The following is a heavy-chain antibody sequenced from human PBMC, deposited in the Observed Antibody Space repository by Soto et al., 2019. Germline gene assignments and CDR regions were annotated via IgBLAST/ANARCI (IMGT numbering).Heavy chain of an antibody. CDR1: DGSISSGSYY. D-gene: IGHD3-9*01. Sequence: TLCLSCTVADGSISSGSYYWSWIRQHPGKGLEWIGYIYYSGSTYYNPSLKSRVTISVDTSKNQFSLKLSSVTAADTAVYYCARESKRYFDWLLSGWFDPWGQRTLVTVSS. J-gene: IGHJ5*02. CDR2: IYYSGST. CDR3: ARESKRYFDWLLSGWFDP. V-gene: IGHV4-31*03.